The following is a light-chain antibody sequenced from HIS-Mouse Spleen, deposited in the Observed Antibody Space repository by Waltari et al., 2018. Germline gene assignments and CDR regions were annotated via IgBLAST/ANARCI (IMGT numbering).Light chain of an antibody. J-gene: IGLJ2*01. CDR1: ALPKNY. V-gene: IGLV3-10*01. CDR3: YSTDSSGNHRV. Sequence: SYELTPPPSVSVSPGQTARITCSGDALPKNYAYWYQQKSGQAPVLVMYEDRQRPSGIPEGFYGASSGTMATLTISGAQVEDEADYYCYSTDSSGNHRVFGGGTKLTVL. CDR2: EDR.